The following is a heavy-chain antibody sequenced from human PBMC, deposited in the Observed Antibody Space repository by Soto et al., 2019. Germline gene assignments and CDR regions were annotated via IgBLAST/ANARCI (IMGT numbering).Heavy chain of an antibody. V-gene: IGHV1-24*01. CDR1: GYTLTELS. CDR2: FDPEDGET. Sequence: ASVKVSCKVSGYTLTELSMHWVRQAPGKGLEWMGGFDPEDGETIYAQKFQGRVTMTEGTSTDTAYMELSSLRSEDTAVYYCATAPLAVAGTGWFDPWGQGTLVTVSS. J-gene: IGHJ5*02. CDR3: ATAPLAVAGTGWFDP. D-gene: IGHD6-19*01.